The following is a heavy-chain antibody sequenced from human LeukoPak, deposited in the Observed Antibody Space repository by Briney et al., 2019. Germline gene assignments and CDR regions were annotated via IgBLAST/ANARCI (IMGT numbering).Heavy chain of an antibody. V-gene: IGHV1-18*01. Sequence: GASVKVSCKASGYTFTSYDINWVRQATGQGLEWMGWISAYNGNTNYAQKLQGRVTMTTDTSTSTAYMELRSLRSDDTAVYYCARVILWFGELWYYFDYWGQGTLVTVSS. D-gene: IGHD3-10*01. CDR1: GYTFTSYD. CDR2: ISAYNGNT. J-gene: IGHJ4*02. CDR3: ARVILWFGELWYYFDY.